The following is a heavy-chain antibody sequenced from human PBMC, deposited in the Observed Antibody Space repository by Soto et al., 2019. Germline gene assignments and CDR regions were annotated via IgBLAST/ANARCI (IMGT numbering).Heavy chain of an antibody. V-gene: IGHV1-18*01. CDR3: ARGLYRRGTYYAFDN. Sequence: QVPLVQSGPEVKKPGASVKVSCKTSGYTPTNYDIGWVRQAPGQGLEYMGWISAYNGNTNYARKLQDRVTLTTDTSTRTAYMEPRSLQSDETAIYYCARGLYRRGTYYAFDNRCQGTLVTVSS. J-gene: IGHJ4*02. D-gene: IGHD1-26*01. CDR2: ISAYNGNT. CDR1: GYTPTNYD.